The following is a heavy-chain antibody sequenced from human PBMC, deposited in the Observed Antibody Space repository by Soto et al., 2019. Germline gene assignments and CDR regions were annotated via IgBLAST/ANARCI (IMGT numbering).Heavy chain of an antibody. V-gene: IGHV3-23*01. J-gene: IGHJ6*02. D-gene: IGHD4-4*01. CDR3: VKPPVITASYYYYDMDV. CDR2: ISGSGIST. CDR1: GFTFSTYH. Sequence: PGGSLRLSCAASGFTFSTYHMSWVRQAPGKGLEWVSGISGSGISTYYTDSVKGRFTISRDNSKNTVFLQMNSLRDEDTAVYYCVKPPVITASYYYYDMDVWGQGTTVTVSS.